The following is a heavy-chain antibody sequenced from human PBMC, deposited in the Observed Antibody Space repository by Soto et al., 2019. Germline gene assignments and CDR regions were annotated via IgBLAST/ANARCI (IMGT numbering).Heavy chain of an antibody. J-gene: IGHJ6*02. D-gene: IGHD3-10*01. CDR2: ISTYTGNT. CDR1: GYTFTNYD. Sequence: QVHLVQSGAEVKKPGASVKVSCKASGYTFTNYDINWVRQAPGQGLEWMGWISTYTGNTNYAQKLQGRVTMTTDTSTSTAYMELRSLRSDDTAVYYCARGYYYGSGRPTPGGMDVWGQGTTVTGSS. V-gene: IGHV1-18*01. CDR3: ARGYYYGSGRPTPGGMDV.